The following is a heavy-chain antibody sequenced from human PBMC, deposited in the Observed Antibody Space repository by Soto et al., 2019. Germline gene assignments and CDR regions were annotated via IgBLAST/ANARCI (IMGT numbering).Heavy chain of an antibody. J-gene: IGHJ4*02. CDR2: ISGSGGST. Sequence: EVQLLESGGGLVQPGGSLRLSCAASGFTFSSYAMSWVRQAPGKGLEWVSAISGSGGSTYYADSVKGRFTISRDNSKNTLYLQRNSLRAEDTAVYYGAKWNLAAAGTGDYWGQGTLVTVSS. CDR3: AKWNLAAAGTGDY. D-gene: IGHD6-13*01. V-gene: IGHV3-23*01. CDR1: GFTFSSYA.